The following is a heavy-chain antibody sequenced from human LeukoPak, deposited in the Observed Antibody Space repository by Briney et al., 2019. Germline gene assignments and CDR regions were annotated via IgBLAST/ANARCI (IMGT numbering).Heavy chain of an antibody. CDR1: GGSISSGSYY. CDR2: IYHSGNT. J-gene: IGHJ4*02. D-gene: IGHD3-3*01. CDR3: AKLGNYDLMIDY. Sequence: SQTLSLTCTVSGGSISSGSYYWSWIRQPAGKGLEWIGNIYHSGNTYYNPSLKSRVTILVDTSKNQFYLKLSSVTAADTAVYYCAKLGNYDLMIDYWGQGTLVTVSS. V-gene: IGHV4-61*09.